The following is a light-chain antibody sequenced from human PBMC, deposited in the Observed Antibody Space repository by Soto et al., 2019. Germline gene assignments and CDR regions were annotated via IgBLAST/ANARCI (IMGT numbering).Light chain of an antibody. V-gene: IGKV1-33*01. CDR2: DAS. CDR1: QDISNY. J-gene: IGKJ4*01. Sequence: DLQMTQTPSSLSATVGDRITITCQASQDISNYLNLYQQKPGKAPKLMNYDASYLGTGVSSRFSGSGSGTDFTFTISSLQPEDIATYYNKQYDNLPTTVGGGNKGEIK. CDR3: KQYDNLPTT.